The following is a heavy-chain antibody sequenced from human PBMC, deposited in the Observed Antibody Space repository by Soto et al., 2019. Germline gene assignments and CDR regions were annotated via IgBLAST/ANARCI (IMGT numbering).Heavy chain of an antibody. CDR1: GFTFSSYW. CDR2: INRDGSST. V-gene: IGHV3-74*01. J-gene: IGHJ4*02. Sequence: GGSLRLSCAASGFTFSSYWMHWVHQAPGKGLVWVSRINRDGSSTNYADSVRGRVTISRDNSKNTLYLQMNSLRVEDTAVYYCGAGQYFSDYWGQGTLVTVSS. CDR3: GAGQYFSDY. D-gene: IGHD6-13*01.